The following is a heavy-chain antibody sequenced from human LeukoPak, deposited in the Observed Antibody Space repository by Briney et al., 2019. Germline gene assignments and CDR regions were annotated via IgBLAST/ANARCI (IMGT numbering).Heavy chain of an antibody. D-gene: IGHD2-15*01. J-gene: IGHJ4*02. Sequence: GASVRVSCTASGYTFTRYGISWVRQAPGQGLEWVGWISAYNGNTHSAQKLQGRVTMTTDTSPSTAYMELRSLRSDDTAVYYCARGTKLPRTFDYWGQGTLDTVSS. V-gene: IGHV1-18*04. CDR1: GYTFTRYG. CDR2: ISAYNGNT. CDR3: ARGTKLPRTFDY.